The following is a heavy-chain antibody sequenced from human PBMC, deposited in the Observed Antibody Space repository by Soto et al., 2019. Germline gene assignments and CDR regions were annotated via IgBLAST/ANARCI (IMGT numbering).Heavy chain of an antibody. Sequence: LRLSCAASGFIYENFGMSWVRQAPGKGLEWISSISGSGFKKYYADSVKGRFTISRDNSKSTVYLELNNLSAEDTAVYHCAKNQGVELVPLATVDWFDPWGQGSVVTVSS. V-gene: IGHV3-23*01. D-gene: IGHD1-26*01. CDR1: GFIYENFG. CDR3: AKNQGVELVPLATVDWFDP. J-gene: IGHJ5*02. CDR2: ISGSGFKK.